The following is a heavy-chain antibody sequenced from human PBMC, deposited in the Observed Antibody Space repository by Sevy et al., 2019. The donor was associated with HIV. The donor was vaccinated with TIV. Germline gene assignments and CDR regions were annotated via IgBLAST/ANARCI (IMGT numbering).Heavy chain of an antibody. J-gene: IGHJ4*02. D-gene: IGHD3-22*01. CDR2: ISYDGSNK. CDR3: ARGGYYDSSFDY. V-gene: IGHV3-30-3*01. Sequence: GGCLRLSCAASGFTFSSYAMHWVRQAPGKGLEWVAVISYDGSNKYYADSVKGRFTISRDNSKNTLYLQMNSLRAEDTAVYYCARGGYYDSSFDYWGQGTLVTVSS. CDR1: GFTFSSYA.